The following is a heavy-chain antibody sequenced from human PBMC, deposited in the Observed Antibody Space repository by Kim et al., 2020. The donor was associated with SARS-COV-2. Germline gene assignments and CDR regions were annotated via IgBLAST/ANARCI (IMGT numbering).Heavy chain of an antibody. J-gene: IGHJ4*02. CDR1: GYTFTSYY. CDR2: INPSGGST. D-gene: IGHD5-18*01. CDR3: AREISARGYSYGFRY. V-gene: IGHV1-46*01. Sequence: ASVKVSCKASGYTFTSYYMHWVRQAPGQGLEWMGIINPSGGSTSYAQKFQGRVTMTRDTSTSTVYMELSSLRSEDTAVYYCAREISARGYSYGFRYWGQGALVTFSS.